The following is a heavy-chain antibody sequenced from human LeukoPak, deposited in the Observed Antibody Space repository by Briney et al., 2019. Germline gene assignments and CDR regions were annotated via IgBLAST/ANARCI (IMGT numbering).Heavy chain of an antibody. V-gene: IGHV3-7*01. CDR3: ARDGSLPDY. CDR1: GFTFSGSW. Sequence: PGGSLRLSCAASGFTFSGSWMSWVRQAPGKGLEWVASIKEDGSERQYVDSVKGRFSISRDNTKGSLFLQLNSLRAEDTAVYYCARDGSLPDYWGQGTLVTVSS. J-gene: IGHJ4*02. CDR2: IKEDGSER.